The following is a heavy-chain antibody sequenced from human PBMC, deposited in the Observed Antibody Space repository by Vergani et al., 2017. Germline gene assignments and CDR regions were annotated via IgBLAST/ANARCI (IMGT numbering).Heavy chain of an antibody. V-gene: IGHV4-39*07. CDR1: GGSISSSSYY. Sequence: QLQLQESGPGLVKPSETLSLTCTVSGGSISSSSYYWGWIRQPPGKGLEWIGSIYYSGSTYYNPSLKSRVTISVDTSKNQFSLKLSSVTATDTAVYYCARPLPIYDSSGPIPWAVAFDIWGQGTMVTVSS. J-gene: IGHJ3*02. D-gene: IGHD3-22*01. CDR3: ARPLPIYDSSGPIPWAVAFDI. CDR2: IYYSGST.